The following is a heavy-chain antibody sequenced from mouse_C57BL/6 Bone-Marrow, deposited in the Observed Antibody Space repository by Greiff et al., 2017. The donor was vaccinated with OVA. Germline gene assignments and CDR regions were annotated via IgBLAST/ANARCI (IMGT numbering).Heavy chain of an antibody. J-gene: IGHJ1*03. CDR1: GYTFTSYW. Sequence: QVQLQQPGAELVKPGASVKLSCKASGYTFTSYWMHWVKQRPGRGLEWIGRIDPNSGGTKYNEKFKSKATLTVDKPSSTAYMQLSSLTSEDSAVYYCARWCTTVVATRYFDVWGTGTTVTVSS. D-gene: IGHD1-1*01. V-gene: IGHV1-72*01. CDR3: ARWCTTVVATRYFDV. CDR2: IDPNSGGT.